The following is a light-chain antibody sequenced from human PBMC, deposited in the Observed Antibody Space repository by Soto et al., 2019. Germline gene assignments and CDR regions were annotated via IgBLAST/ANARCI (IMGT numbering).Light chain of an antibody. V-gene: IGLV2-14*03. Sequence: QSVLTQPAAVSGSPGQSSTICCTVTSIDVGHPYNYVSWYQQYPGKAPKLLILGVSNRPSGISGRFSGSKSGNTASLPISGLQPEDEADYYCMSYIASTSTHWVLGGGTKVTLL. J-gene: IGLJ3*02. CDR2: GVS. CDR3: MSYIASTSTHWV. CDR1: SIDVGHPYNY.